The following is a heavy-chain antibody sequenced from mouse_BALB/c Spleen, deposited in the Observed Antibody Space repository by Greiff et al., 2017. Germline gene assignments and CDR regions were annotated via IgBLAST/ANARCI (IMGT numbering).Heavy chain of an antibody. D-gene: IGHD1-1*01. Sequence: EVQRVESGGGLVKPGGSLKLSCAASGFTFSSYAMSWVRQAPEKRLEWVASISSGGSTYYPDSVKGRFTISRDNARNILYLQMSSLRSEDTAMYYCARHYGSSYFDYWGQGTTLTVSS. CDR1: GFTFSSYA. CDR3: ARHYGSSYFDY. J-gene: IGHJ2*01. V-gene: IGHV5-6-5*01. CDR2: ISSGGST.